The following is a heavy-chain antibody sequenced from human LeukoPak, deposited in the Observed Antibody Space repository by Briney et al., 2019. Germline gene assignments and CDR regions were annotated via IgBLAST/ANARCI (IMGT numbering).Heavy chain of an antibody. V-gene: IGHV3-30*18. CDR3: AKDYCSSTSCYNYHYYYGMDV. J-gene: IGHJ6*02. Sequence: GGSLRLSCAASGFTFSSYGMHWVRQAPGKGLEWVAVISYDGSNKYYADSVKGRFTIPRDNSKNTLYLQMNSLRAEDTAVYYCAKDYCSSTSCYNYHYYYGMDVWGQGTTVTVSS. CDR2: ISYDGSNK. D-gene: IGHD2-2*02. CDR1: GFTFSSYG.